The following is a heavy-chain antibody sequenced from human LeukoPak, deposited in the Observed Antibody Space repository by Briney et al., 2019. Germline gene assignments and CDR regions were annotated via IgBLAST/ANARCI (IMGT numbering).Heavy chain of an antibody. CDR2: ISWNSGSI. Sequence: GGSLRLSCAASGFTFDDYAMHWVRQAPGKGLEWVSGISWNSGSIGYADSVKGRFTISRDNAKNSLYLQMNSLRAEDTALYYCAKGLKYSSGWHPYAFDIWGQGTMVTVSS. J-gene: IGHJ3*02. D-gene: IGHD6-19*01. CDR1: GFTFDDYA. CDR3: AKGLKYSSGWHPYAFDI. V-gene: IGHV3-9*01.